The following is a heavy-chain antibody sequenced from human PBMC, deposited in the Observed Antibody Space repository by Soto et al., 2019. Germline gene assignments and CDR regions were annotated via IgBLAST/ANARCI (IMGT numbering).Heavy chain of an antibody. Sequence: SLTCAVSGYSISSGYYWGWIRQSPGKGLEWIGSIYHSGSTYYNPSLKSRVTISIDMSKNQFSLKLSSVTAADTALYYCARDPTWLEPYYFDYWGQGTLFTVSS. CDR2: IYHSGST. D-gene: IGHD6-19*01. CDR1: GYSISSGYY. V-gene: IGHV4-38-2*02. CDR3: ARDPTWLEPYYFDY. J-gene: IGHJ4*02.